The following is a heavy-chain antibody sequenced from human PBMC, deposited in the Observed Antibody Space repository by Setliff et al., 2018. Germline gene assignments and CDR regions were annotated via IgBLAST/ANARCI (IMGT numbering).Heavy chain of an antibody. Sequence: GSLRLSCAASGFTFSSYAMSWVRQAPGKGLEWVSAISGSGFSTYYTDSVKGRFTISRDNSKNTLYLQMNSLRAEDTALYYCAKDYDTSDYYSLISPSAFDIWGQGTMVTVSS. CDR2: ISGSGFST. V-gene: IGHV3-23*01. D-gene: IGHD3-22*01. CDR1: GFTFSSYA. CDR3: AKDYDTSDYYSLISPSAFDI. J-gene: IGHJ3*02.